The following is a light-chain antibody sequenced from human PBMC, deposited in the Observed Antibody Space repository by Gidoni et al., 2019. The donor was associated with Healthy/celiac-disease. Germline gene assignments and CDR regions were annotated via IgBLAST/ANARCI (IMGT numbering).Light chain of an antibody. CDR1: QSVSSN. J-gene: IGKJ4*01. CDR2: CAS. Sequence: EIVMTQSPATLSVSPGERATLSCRASQSVSSNLAWYQQKPGQAPRLLIYCASTRATGIPARFSGRWSGTEFTLTISSLQSEDFAVYYCQQYNNWPPLTFGGGTKVEIK. CDR3: QQYNNWPPLT. V-gene: IGKV3-15*01.